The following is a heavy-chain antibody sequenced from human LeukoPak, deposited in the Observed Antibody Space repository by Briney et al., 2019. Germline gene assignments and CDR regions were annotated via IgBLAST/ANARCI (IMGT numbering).Heavy chain of an antibody. J-gene: IGHJ1*01. CDR3: AFFVREPQH. D-gene: IGHD3-10*02. CDR2: ISYDGSNK. Sequence: GGSLRLSCAASGFTFSSYGMHWVRQAPGKGLEWVAVISYDGSNKYYADSVKGRFTISRDNAKNSLYLQMNSLRDEDTAIYYCAFFVREPQHWGQGTLVTVSS. CDR1: GFTFSSYG. V-gene: IGHV3-30*03.